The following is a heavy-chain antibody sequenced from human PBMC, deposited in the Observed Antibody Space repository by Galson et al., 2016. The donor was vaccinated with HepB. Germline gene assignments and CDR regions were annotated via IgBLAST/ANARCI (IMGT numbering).Heavy chain of an antibody. CDR2: IYPGDSDT. V-gene: IGHV5-51*01. CDR1: GYSFTTYW. D-gene: IGHD6-13*01. CDR3: ARTVSIAAAGGADY. J-gene: IGHJ4*02. Sequence: QSGAEVKKPGESLKISCKGSGYSFTTYWIGWVRQMPGKGLEWMGMIYPGDSDTRYSPSFQGQVTISADQSINTAYLQWSSLKASDTAMYHCARTVSIAAAGGADYWGQGTLVTVSS.